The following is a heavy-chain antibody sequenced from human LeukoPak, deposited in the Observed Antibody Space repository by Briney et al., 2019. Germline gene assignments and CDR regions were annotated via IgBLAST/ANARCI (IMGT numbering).Heavy chain of an antibody. CDR1: GYTFTGYY. J-gene: IGHJ4*02. CDR2: INPNSGGT. V-gene: IGHV1-2*02. CDR3: AREGGDSSGYYYELGY. Sequence: ASVKVSCKASGYTFTGYYMHWVRQAPGQGLEWMGWINPNSGGTNYAQKFQGRVTMTRDTSISTAYMELSRLRPDDTAVYYCAREGGDSSGYYYELGYWGQGTLVTVSS. D-gene: IGHD3-22*01.